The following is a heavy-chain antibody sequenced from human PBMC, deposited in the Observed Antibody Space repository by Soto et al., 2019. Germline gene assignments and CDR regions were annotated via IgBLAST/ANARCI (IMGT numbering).Heavy chain of an antibody. CDR1: GGSFSGYS. D-gene: IGHD2-21*02. J-gene: IGHJ3*02. Sequence: SETLSLTCAVYGGSFSGYSWSWIRQPPGKGLEWIGEINHSGSANYNPSLKGRVTISLDTSKKRFSLNLSSVTAADTAVYYCARGECGGGYCSFFDIWGQGTVVTVSS. CDR2: INHSGSA. V-gene: IGHV4-34*01. CDR3: ARGECGGGYCSFFDI.